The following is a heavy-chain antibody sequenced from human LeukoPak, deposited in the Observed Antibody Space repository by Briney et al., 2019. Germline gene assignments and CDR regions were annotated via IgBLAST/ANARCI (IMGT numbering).Heavy chain of an antibody. CDR3: ARRTSPPRAVTTGVEDY. CDR1: GGSISSGGYY. CDR2: IYYSGST. D-gene: IGHD4-23*01. J-gene: IGHJ4*02. V-gene: IGHV4-31*03. Sequence: SQTLSLTCTVSGGSISSGGYYWSWIRQHPGKGLEWIGYIYYSGSTYCNPSLKSRVTISVDTSKNQFSLKLSSVTAADTAVYYCARRTSPPRAVTTGVEDYWGQGTLVTVSS.